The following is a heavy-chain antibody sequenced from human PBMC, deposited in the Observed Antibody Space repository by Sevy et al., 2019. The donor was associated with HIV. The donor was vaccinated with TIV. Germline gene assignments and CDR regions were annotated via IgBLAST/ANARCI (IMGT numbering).Heavy chain of an antibody. CDR3: ARQGYSSGPLDY. J-gene: IGHJ4*02. CDR1: GYSFTSYW. CDR2: IYPRDSHT. D-gene: IGHD6-19*01. Sequence: GESLKFSCKGSGYSFTSYWIGWVRQMPGKDLEWMGMIYPRDSHTIYSPSLQGQVTISADKSISTAHLQLGSLKASDTAKYYCARQGYSSGPLDYWGQGTLVTVSS. V-gene: IGHV5-51*01.